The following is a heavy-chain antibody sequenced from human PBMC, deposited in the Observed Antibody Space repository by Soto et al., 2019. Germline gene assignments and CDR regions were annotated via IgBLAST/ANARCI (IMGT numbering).Heavy chain of an antibody. CDR3: ARVITIFGSPGGWFDP. J-gene: IGHJ5*02. D-gene: IGHD3-3*01. CDR2: IKQDGSEK. Sequence: VGSLRLSCATSGFILSDCAMNWVRQAPGKGLEWVANIKQDGSEKYYVDSVKGRFTISRDNAKNSLYLQMNSLRAEDTAVYYCARVITIFGSPGGWFDPWGQGTLVTVSS. V-gene: IGHV3-7*01. CDR1: GFILSDCA.